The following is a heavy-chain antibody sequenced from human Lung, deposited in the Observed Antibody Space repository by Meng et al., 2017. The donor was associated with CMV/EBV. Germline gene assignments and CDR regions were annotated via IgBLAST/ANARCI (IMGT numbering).Heavy chain of an antibody. V-gene: IGHV3-53*01. J-gene: IGHJ4*02. CDR3: ARGSVYFDR. CDR1: GFSVSENY. D-gene: IGHD5/OR15-5a*01. Sequence: GEXXKISCAASGFSVSENYVSWVRQAPGKGLSWVSVIYGDGKTYYSDFVVGRFTISRDNSRNTVFLQMNNLGADDTANYFCARGSVYFDRWGQGTLVTVSS. CDR2: IYGDGKT.